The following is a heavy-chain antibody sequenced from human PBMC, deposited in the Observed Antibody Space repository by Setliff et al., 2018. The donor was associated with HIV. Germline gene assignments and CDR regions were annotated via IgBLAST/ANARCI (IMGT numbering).Heavy chain of an antibody. CDR3: AGPRGDEAFDI. D-gene: IGHD3-10*01. CDR1: GDTYSTYA. Sequence: ASVKVSCKASGDTYSTYAINWVRQAPGQGLEWMGQFIPILDITNYAQKFQGRVTITADKSTNTMYMEMTSLTSEDTAVYYCAGPRGDEAFDIWGQGTMVTVSS. J-gene: IGHJ3*02. CDR2: FIPILDIT. V-gene: IGHV1-69*10.